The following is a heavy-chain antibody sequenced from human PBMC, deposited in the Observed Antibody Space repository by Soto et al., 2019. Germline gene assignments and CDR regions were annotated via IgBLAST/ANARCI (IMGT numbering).Heavy chain of an antibody. J-gene: IGHJ4*02. CDR1: GGTFSSYS. Sequence: VKLVQSGAKVKKPGSSLKDSCMTYGGTFSSYSINWVRQAPGQGLEWMGGIIPIFGTPKYAQKFQGRVTITADESTTTAPLELADLRSEDSAIYFCATSSTDSHSALVFWGPGPMVTVSS. CDR3: ATSSTDSHSALVF. V-gene: IGHV1-69*01. D-gene: IGHD4-4*01. CDR2: IIPIFGTP.